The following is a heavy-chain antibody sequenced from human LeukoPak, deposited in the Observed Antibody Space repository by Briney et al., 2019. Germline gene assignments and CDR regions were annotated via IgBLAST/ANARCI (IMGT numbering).Heavy chain of an antibody. Sequence: SETLSLTCSVSGGSISRYYSSWIRQPAGKGLEWIGRIYVSGSTNYNPSLKSRVTMSLDTSKNQFSLTLNSVTAADTAVYYCARHRGGSYYHHWFDAWGQGTLVTVSS. CDR1: GGSISRYY. CDR2: IYVSGST. CDR3: ARHRGGSYYHHWFDA. J-gene: IGHJ5*02. D-gene: IGHD1-26*01. V-gene: IGHV4-4*07.